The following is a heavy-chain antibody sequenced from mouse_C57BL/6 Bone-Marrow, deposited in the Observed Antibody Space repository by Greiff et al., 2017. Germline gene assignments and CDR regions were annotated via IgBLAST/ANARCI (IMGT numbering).Heavy chain of an antibody. J-gene: IGHJ4*01. V-gene: IGHV5-6*01. CDR1: GFTFSSYG. D-gene: IGHD1-1*01. Sequence: EVQVVESGGDLVKPGGSLKLSCAASGFTFSSYGMSWVRQTPDKRLEWVATISSGGSYTYYPDSVKGRFTISRDNAKNTLYLQMSSLKSEDTAMYYCARPTTVVAMDYAMDYWGQGTSVTVSS. CDR2: ISSGGSYT. CDR3: ARPTTVVAMDYAMDY.